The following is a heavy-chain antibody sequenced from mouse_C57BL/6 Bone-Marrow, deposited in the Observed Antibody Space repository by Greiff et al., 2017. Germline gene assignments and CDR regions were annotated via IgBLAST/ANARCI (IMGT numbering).Heavy chain of an antibody. CDR3: ARKGWLLSCDY. V-gene: IGHV1-64*01. Sequence: QVQLQQPGAELVKPGASVKLSCKASGYTFTSYWMHWVKQRPGQGLEWIGMIHPNSGSTNYNEKFKSKATLTVDKSSSTAYMQLSSLTSEDSAVYYCARKGWLLSCDYWGQGATLTGSS. CDR2: IHPNSGST. CDR1: GYTFTSYW. J-gene: IGHJ2*01. D-gene: IGHD2-3*01.